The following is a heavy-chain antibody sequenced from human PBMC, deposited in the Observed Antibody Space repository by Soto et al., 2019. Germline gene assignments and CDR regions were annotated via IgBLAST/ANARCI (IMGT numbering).Heavy chain of an antibody. CDR1: GFTFSSYW. D-gene: IGHD6-19*01. J-gene: IGHJ5*02. CDR2: INSDGSST. CDR3: ARDLSGWELQNWFDP. Sequence: GGSLRLSCAASGFTFSSYWMHWVRQAPGKGLVSVSRINSDGSSTSYADSVKGRFTISRDNAKNTLYLQMNSLRAEDTAVYYCARDLSGWELQNWFDPWGQGTLVTVSS. V-gene: IGHV3-74*01.